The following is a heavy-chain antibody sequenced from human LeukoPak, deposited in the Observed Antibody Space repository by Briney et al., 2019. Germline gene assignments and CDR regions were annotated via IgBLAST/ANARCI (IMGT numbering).Heavy chain of an antibody. CDR3: ARMIYYDTSGLNWFDP. Sequence: ASVKVSCKASGYTFTSDGISWVRQAPGQGLERMGWISSYNGNTNYAQKLQGKVTMTTDTSTSKDSMELRRLRSDDADVYYCARMIYYDTSGLNWFDPWGQGTLVTVSS. V-gene: IGHV1-18*01. J-gene: IGHJ5*02. D-gene: IGHD3-22*01. CDR1: GYTFTSDG. CDR2: ISSYNGNT.